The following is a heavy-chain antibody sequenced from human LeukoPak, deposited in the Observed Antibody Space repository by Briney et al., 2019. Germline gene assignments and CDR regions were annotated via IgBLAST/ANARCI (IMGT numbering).Heavy chain of an antibody. Sequence: PSETLSLTCTVSGYSISSGYYWGWVRQPPGKGLEWVSSIFPSGGEIHYADSVKGRFTISRDNAKNSLYLQLNSLRAEDTAVYYCARSLVVGATYPYHWGQGTLVTVSS. CDR2: IFPSGGEI. CDR1: GYSISSGYY. D-gene: IGHD1-26*01. J-gene: IGHJ5*02. V-gene: IGHV3-21*01. CDR3: ARSLVVGATYPYH.